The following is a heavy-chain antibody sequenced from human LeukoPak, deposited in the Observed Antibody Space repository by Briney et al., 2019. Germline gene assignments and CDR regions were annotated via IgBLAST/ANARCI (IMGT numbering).Heavy chain of an antibody. D-gene: IGHD2-2*01. CDR3: ARRLRAAAFDI. V-gene: IGHV4-30-4*01. Sequence: SETLSLTCTVSGGSISSGDYYWSWIRQPPGKGLGWIGYIHYSGSTYYNSSLKSRLTISVDTSKNQFSLKLSSVAAADTAVYYCARRLRAAAFDIWGQGPMVTVSS. CDR2: IHYSGST. J-gene: IGHJ3*02. CDR1: GGSISSGDYY.